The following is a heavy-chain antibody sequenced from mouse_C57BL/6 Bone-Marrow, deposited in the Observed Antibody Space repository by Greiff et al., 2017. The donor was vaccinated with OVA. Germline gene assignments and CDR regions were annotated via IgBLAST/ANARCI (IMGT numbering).Heavy chain of an antibody. J-gene: IGHJ1*03. V-gene: IGHV1-80*01. CDR1: GYAFSSYW. D-gene: IGHD1-1*01. Sequence: QVQLQQSGAELVKPGASVKLSCKASGYAFSSYWMNWVKQRPGKGLEWIGKIYPGDGDTNYNGKFKGKATLTADKSSSTAYMQLSSLTSEDSAVYFCALMTTMVVRWCFDVWGKGTPVTVSS. CDR2: IYPGDGDT. CDR3: ALMTTMVVRWCFDV.